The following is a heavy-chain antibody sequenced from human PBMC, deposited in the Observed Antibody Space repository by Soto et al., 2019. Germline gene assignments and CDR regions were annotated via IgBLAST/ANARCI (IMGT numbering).Heavy chain of an antibody. Sequence: QVQLQESGPGLVKPSQPLSLTCSVSGGSISNGNYYWSWIRQPPGKGLEWIGYIYHSGSTYYHTSLKSRVTISIDTSMNQFSLSLSSVTAADTAVHYCAILPAASSNDDYWGQGTLVTVFS. CDR1: GGSISNGNYY. CDR2: IYHSGST. D-gene: IGHD2-2*01. CDR3: AILPAASSNDDY. J-gene: IGHJ4*02. V-gene: IGHV4-30-4*01.